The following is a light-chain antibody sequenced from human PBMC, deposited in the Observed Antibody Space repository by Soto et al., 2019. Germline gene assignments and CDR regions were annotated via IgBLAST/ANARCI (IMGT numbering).Light chain of an antibody. CDR2: GAS. CDR1: QSVSSN. Sequence: ETVMTQSPATLSVSPGERATLSCRASQSVSSNLAWYQQKPGQAPRLLIYGASTRATGIPDRFSGSGSVTDFSLTISSLQSEDVAVYYCQQYHDWPPLTFGGGPKVEIK. J-gene: IGKJ4*01. CDR3: QQYHDWPPLT. V-gene: IGKV3D-15*01.